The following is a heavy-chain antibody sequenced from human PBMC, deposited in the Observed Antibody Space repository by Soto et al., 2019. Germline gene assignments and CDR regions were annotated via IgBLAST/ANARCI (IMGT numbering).Heavy chain of an antibody. J-gene: IGHJ6*02. CDR1: GFTFSDHY. CDR3: TRGGSSSWPENYYTPMDV. CDR2: GRNKVNSYTT. V-gene: IGHV3-72*01. Sequence: EVQLVESGGGLVQPGGSLRLYCTASGFTFSDHYMDWVRQAPGKGLEWVGRGRNKVNSYTTEYAASVKGRFTISRDDSKNSLYLQMNSLKTEDTAVYYCTRGGSSSWPENYYTPMDVWGRGTTVTVSS. D-gene: IGHD2-2*01.